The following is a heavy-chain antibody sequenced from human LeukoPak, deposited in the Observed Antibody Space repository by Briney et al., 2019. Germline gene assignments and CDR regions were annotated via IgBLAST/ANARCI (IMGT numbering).Heavy chain of an antibody. CDR3: ARGYPSLYYDSSGYGDY. J-gene: IGHJ4*02. V-gene: IGHV1-46*01. Sequence: ASVKVSCKASGYTFTSYYIHWVRQAPGQGLEWMGIINPSGGSTSYAQKFQGRVTMTRDTSTSTVYMELSSLRSEDTAVYYCARGYPSLYYDSSGYGDYWGQGTLVTVSS. CDR1: GYTFTSYY. D-gene: IGHD3-22*01. CDR2: INPSGGST.